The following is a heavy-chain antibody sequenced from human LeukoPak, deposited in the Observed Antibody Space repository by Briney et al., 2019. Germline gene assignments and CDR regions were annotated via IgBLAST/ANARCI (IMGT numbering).Heavy chain of an antibody. D-gene: IGHD6-19*01. Sequence: PGGSLRLSCAASGFTFSSYEMNWVRQAPGKGLEWVSYISSSGSTIYYADSVKGRFTISRDNAKNSLYLQMNSLRAEDTAVYYCARDPVAGLTPDAFDIWGQGTMVTVSS. J-gene: IGHJ3*02. CDR1: GFTFSSYE. V-gene: IGHV3-48*03. CDR2: ISSSGSTI. CDR3: ARDPVAGLTPDAFDI.